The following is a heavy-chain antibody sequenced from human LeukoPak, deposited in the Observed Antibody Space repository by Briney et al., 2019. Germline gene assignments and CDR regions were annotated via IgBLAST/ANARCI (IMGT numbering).Heavy chain of an antibody. CDR2: ISGSGYST. D-gene: IGHD2-8*02. CDR3: ATYRQVLLPFES. CDR1: GFTFNNYA. Sequence: TGGSLRLSCVASGFTFNNYAMTWVRQAPGKGLEWVSAISGSGYSTYYADSVKGRFTISRDNSKSTLSLQMNSLRAEDTAIYYCATYRQVLLPFESWGQGTLVTVSS. V-gene: IGHV3-23*01. J-gene: IGHJ4*02.